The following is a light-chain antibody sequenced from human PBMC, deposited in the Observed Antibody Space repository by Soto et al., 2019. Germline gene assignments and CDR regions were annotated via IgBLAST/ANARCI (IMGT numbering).Light chain of an antibody. V-gene: IGKV3-20*01. J-gene: IGKJ1*01. CDR1: QSVISSY. Sequence: EIVLTQSPGTLSLSPGERATLSCRASQSVISSYLAWYQQKPGQAPRLLIYRASSRATGIPDRFSGSGSGPDFTLTISRLVPEDFAVYYCQQYGSSPPEKTFGQGTKVEIK. CDR2: RAS. CDR3: QQYGSSPPEKT.